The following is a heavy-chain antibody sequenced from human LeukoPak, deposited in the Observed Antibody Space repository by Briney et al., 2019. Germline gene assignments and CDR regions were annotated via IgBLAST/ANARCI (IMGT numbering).Heavy chain of an antibody. J-gene: IGHJ4*02. CDR1: GFTFSSYE. V-gene: IGHV3-48*03. D-gene: IGHD1-1*01. CDR2: ISSSGSTI. Sequence: GGSLRPSCAASGFTFSSYEMNWVRLAPREGLEWVSYISSSGSTIYYADSVKGRFTISRDNAKNSLYLQMNSLRAEDTAVYYCAREGTWNGFDYWGQGTLVTVSS. CDR3: AREGTWNGFDY.